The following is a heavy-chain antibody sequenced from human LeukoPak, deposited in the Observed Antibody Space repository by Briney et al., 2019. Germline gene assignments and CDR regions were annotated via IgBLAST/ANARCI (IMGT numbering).Heavy chain of an antibody. V-gene: IGHV3-48*01. J-gene: IGHJ3*02. Sequence: GGSLRLSCVASGFTFNAYSMNWARQAPGKGLEWISYIRSRDGIVSYADSVKGRFTISTDTAKSSLFLQMNGLSADDTAVYYCVRDYVYAFDIWGQGTKVTVSS. D-gene: IGHD3-16*01. CDR2: IRSRDGIV. CDR1: GFTFNAYS. CDR3: VRDYVYAFDI.